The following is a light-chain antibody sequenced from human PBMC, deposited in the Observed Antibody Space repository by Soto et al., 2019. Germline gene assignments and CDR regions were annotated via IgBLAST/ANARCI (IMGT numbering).Light chain of an antibody. Sequence: EIVLTQSPATQSLSPGERATLSCRASQSVSTYLAWYQQKSGQAPRLLIYEASNRATGIPARFSGSGSGTDFTLTISSLEPGDFAVYYCQQRSNWPSTFGGGTKVEIK. V-gene: IGKV3-11*01. CDR2: EAS. CDR3: QQRSNWPST. J-gene: IGKJ4*01. CDR1: QSVSTY.